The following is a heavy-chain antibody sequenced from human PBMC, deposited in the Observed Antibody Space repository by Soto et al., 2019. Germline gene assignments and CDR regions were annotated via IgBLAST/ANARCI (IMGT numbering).Heavy chain of an antibody. V-gene: IGHV3-23*01. D-gene: IGHD2-15*01. Sequence: EVQLLESGGGLVQPGGSLRLSCAASGFTFSSYAMSWVRQAPGKGLEWVSAISGSGGSTYYADSVKGRFTISRDNAKNPLYLHMNRLRAEDTAVYYCAIRGADYYCYGMDVWGQGTTVTVSS. CDR2: ISGSGGST. CDR1: GFTFSSYA. J-gene: IGHJ6*02. CDR3: AIRGADYYCYGMDV.